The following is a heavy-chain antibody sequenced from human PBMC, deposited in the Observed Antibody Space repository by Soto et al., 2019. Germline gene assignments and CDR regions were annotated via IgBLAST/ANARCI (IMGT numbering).Heavy chain of an antibody. CDR1: GASISSTSNW. Sequence: QVQLQESGPGLVRPSGTLSLTCAVSGASISSTSNWWTWVRQPPGKGLEWIGEIYHSGTTNYNPSLTSPATMSVDKTKNQFSLELTSVTAADTAVYYCAKMVGATLVDFWGQGTLVTVSS. CDR2: IYHSGTT. V-gene: IGHV4-4*02. J-gene: IGHJ4*02. CDR3: AKMVGATLVDF. D-gene: IGHD1-26*01.